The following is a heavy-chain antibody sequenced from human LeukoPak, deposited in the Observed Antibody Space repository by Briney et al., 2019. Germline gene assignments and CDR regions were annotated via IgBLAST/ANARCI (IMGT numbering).Heavy chain of an antibody. J-gene: IGHJ4*02. CDR1: GYSFTKYS. D-gene: IGHD2-2*01. V-gene: IGHV1-46*01. Sequence: ASVKVSCKASGYSFTKYSINWVRQAPGQGLEWVGIINPNGGIARYAQKFQGRVTLTRDTSTSTVYMELNSLRSEDTAVYYCASFRRSTPAYFDYWGQGTLVTVSS. CDR3: ASFRRSTPAYFDY. CDR2: INPNGGIA.